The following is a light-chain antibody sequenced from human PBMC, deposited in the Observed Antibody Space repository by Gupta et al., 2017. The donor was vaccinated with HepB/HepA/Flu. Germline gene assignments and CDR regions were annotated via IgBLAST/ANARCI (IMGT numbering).Light chain of an antibody. J-gene: IGLJ1*01. Sequence: QSVLTQPPSASGTPGQRVTISCSGSSSNIGSNTVNWYQQLPGTAPKLLIYSNNQRPSGGPARFSGSKSGTSASLAISGLQSEDEADYYCAAWDDSLNGLYVFGTGTKVTVL. CDR3: AAWDDSLNGLYV. V-gene: IGLV1-44*01. CDR1: SSNIGSNT. CDR2: SNN.